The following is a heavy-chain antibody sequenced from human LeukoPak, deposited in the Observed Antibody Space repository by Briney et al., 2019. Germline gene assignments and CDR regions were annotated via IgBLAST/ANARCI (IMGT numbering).Heavy chain of an antibody. V-gene: IGHV4-59*01. CDR1: GGSFSGYY. Sequence: PSETLSLTCAVYGGSFSGYYWSWIRQPPGKGLEWIGYIYYSGSTNYNPSLKSRVTISVDTSKNQFSLKLSSVTAADTAVYYCARDRGLRGYDFWSGPLGAFDIWGQGTMVTVSS. CDR2: IYYSGST. CDR3: ARDRGLRGYDFWSGPLGAFDI. J-gene: IGHJ3*02. D-gene: IGHD3-3*01.